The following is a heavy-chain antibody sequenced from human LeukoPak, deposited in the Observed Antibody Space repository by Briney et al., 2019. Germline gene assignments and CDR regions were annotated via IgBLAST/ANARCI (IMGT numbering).Heavy chain of an antibody. CDR2: IYYSGST. Sequence: SETLSLTCTVSGGSISSYYWSWIRQPPGKGLEWIGYIYYSGSTNYNPSLKSRATISVDTSKNQFSLKLSSVAAADTAVYYCARNVDDFWSGYFTYWGQGTLVTVSS. CDR3: ARNVDDFWSGYFTY. V-gene: IGHV4-59*01. D-gene: IGHD3-3*01. J-gene: IGHJ4*02. CDR1: GGSISSYY.